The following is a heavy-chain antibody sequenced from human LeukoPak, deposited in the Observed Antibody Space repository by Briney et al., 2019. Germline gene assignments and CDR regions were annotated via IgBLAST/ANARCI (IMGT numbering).Heavy chain of an antibody. CDR1: GFTFSSYS. J-gene: IGHJ5*02. CDR2: ISSSSSTI. V-gene: IGHV3-48*01. CDR3: ARGSLVPAAPSVWFDP. D-gene: IGHD2-2*01. Sequence: PGGSLRLSCAASGFTFSSYSMNWVRQAPGKGLEWVSYISSSSSTIYYADSVKGRFTISRDNAKNSLYLQMNSLRAEDTAVYYCARGSLVPAAPSVWFDPWGQGTLVTVSS.